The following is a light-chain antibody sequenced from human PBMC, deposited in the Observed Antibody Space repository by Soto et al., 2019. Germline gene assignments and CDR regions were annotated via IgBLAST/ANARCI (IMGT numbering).Light chain of an antibody. V-gene: IGLV2-23*01. Sequence: QSALTQPASVSGSPGQSITISCIGIISDVGNYHLVSWYQQHPGKDPKLMIYEGSKRPSGVSNRFSGSKSGNTASLTISGLQAEDEADYDCCAYAGSSTLGFGGGTKLTVL. J-gene: IGLJ3*02. CDR1: ISDVGNYHL. CDR3: CAYAGSSTLG. CDR2: EGS.